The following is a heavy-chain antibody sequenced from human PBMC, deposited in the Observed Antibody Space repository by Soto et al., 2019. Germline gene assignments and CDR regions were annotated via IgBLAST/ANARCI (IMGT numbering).Heavy chain of an antibody. D-gene: IGHD6-19*01. CDR1: GDSVSSNSAA. CDR3: AREVAVTGTGYSYFGLDV. CDR2: TYYRSKWYN. Sequence: SQTLSLTCAISGDSVSSNSAAWNWIRQSPSRGLEWLGRTYYRSKWYNEYSLSVKNRITINPDTSENQFFLQLNSVTPEDTALYYCAREVAVTGTGYSYFGLDVWGQGPTVTVSS. J-gene: IGHJ6*02. V-gene: IGHV6-1*01.